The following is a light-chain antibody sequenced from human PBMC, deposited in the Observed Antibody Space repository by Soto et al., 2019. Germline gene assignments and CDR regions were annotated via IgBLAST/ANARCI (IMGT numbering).Light chain of an antibody. J-gene: IGLJ3*02. CDR2: EGS. Sequence: QSVLTQPASVSGSPGQSITISCTGTSSDVGSYNLVSWYQQHPGNAPKLMIYEGSKRPSGVPNRFFGSKSGNTASLTISGLQAEDEADYYCCSFARGSTLVFGGGTKVTVL. CDR3: CSFARGSTLV. V-gene: IGLV2-23*01. CDR1: SSDVGSYNL.